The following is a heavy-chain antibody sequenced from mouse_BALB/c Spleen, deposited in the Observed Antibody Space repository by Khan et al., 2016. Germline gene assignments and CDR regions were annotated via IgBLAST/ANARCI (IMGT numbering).Heavy chain of an antibody. V-gene: IGHV1S41*01. J-gene: IGHJ4*01. CDR3: AREGTVPLMYY. CDR2: IAPGSGFT. Sequence: DLVKPGASVKLSCKASGYTFTSYWINWIKERTAQCFEWIGRIAPGSGFTHYNEMSKGKATLTLDTASITSYIQRSSLSSEDCAVSFCAREGTVPLMYYWGQGTSVTVSS. D-gene: IGHD1-1*01. CDR1: GYTFTSYW.